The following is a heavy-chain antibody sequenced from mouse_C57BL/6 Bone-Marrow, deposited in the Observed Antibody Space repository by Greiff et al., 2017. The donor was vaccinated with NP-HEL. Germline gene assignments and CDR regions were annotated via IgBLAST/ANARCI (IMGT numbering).Heavy chain of an antibody. CDR1: GFTFNTYA. CDR2: IRSKSSNYAT. J-gene: IGHJ3*01. Sequence: EVHLVESGGGLVQPKGSLKLSCAASGFTFNTYAMHWVRQAPGQGLEWVARIRSKSSNYATYYADSVKDRFTISRDDSQSMLYPQMNNLITEDTAMYYCVRGESTPCLAYWGQGTLVTVSA. D-gene: IGHD2-1*01. V-gene: IGHV10-3*01. CDR3: VRGESTPCLAY.